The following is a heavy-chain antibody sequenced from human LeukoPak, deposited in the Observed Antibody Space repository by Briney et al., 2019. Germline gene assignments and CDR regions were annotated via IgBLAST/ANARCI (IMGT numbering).Heavy chain of an antibody. Sequence: PGGSLRLSCAASGFTFSTYGMSWVRQAPGKGLEWVSAVSSTGGTTYYADSVKGRFTISRDNSKNTLFLQINSLRAEDTAVYYCAKNGDRGAFCSGGTCYPYYYYYYMDVWGKGTTVTISS. CDR3: AKNGDRGAFCSGGTCYPYYYYYYMDV. J-gene: IGHJ6*03. CDR1: GFTFSTYG. CDR2: VSSTGGTT. V-gene: IGHV3-23*01. D-gene: IGHD2-15*01.